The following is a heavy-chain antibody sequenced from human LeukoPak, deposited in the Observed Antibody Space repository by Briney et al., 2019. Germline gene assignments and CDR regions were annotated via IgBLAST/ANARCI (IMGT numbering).Heavy chain of an antibody. D-gene: IGHD3-16*02. CDR2: INHSGST. CDR3: ARGRGYDYVWGSYRPYYFDY. Sequence: ASETLCVTCAVYGGSFSGYYWSWIRQPPGKGLEWMGEINHSGSTNYNPSLKSRVTTSAATSKTQFSLKLSSVTAADTAVYYCARGRGYDYVWGSYRPYYFDYWGQGTLVTVYS. CDR1: GGSFSGYY. V-gene: IGHV4-34*01. J-gene: IGHJ4*02.